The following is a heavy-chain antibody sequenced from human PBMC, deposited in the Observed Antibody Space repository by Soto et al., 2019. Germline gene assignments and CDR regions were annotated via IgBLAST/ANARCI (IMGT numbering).Heavy chain of an antibody. V-gene: IGHV2-5*01. CDR2: IYWNDDK. CDR1: GFSLSTSGVG. CDR3: AHRRAYCSGGTCYSGQFFDY. J-gene: IGHJ4*02. D-gene: IGHD2-15*01. Sequence: QITLKESGPTLVKPTQALTLTCTFSGFSLSTSGVGVGWIRQPPGKALEWMSLIYWNDDKRYSPSLKGRLNITKYASKNQVVLRMTNMDPADTATYYCAHRRAYCSGGTCYSGQFFDYWGQGSVVTVSS.